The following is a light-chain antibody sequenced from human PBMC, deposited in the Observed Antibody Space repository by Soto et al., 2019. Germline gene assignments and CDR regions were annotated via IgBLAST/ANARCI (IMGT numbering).Light chain of an antibody. CDR2: SNN. J-gene: IGLJ3*02. V-gene: IGLV1-44*01. Sequence: QAVVPQPPSASGTPGQRVTISCSGSSSNIGSNTVNWYQQLPGTAPKLLIYSNNQRPSGVPDRFYGSKSGTSASLAISGLQSEDEADYYGAAWDDSLNGWVFGGGTKLTVL. CDR1: SSNIGSNT. CDR3: AAWDDSLNGWV.